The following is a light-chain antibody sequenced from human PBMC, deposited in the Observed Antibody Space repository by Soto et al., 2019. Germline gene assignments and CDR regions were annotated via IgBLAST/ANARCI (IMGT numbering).Light chain of an antibody. CDR3: QQRSNWPRT. J-gene: IGKJ1*01. Sequence: EIVLTQSPATLSLSPGERATLSCRASQSISTYLAWYQQKPGQAPRLLIYDASNRATGIPARFSGSGSETDFTLTISSLEPEDFALYYCQQRSNWPRTFGQGTTVDIK. V-gene: IGKV3-11*01. CDR1: QSISTY. CDR2: DAS.